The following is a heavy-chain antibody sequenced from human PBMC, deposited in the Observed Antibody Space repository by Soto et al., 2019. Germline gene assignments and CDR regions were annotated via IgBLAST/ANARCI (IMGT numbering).Heavy chain of an antibody. CDR2: IYYSGST. D-gene: IGHD3-10*01. V-gene: IGHV4-59*01. J-gene: IGHJ6*02. CDR1: GGSISSYY. Sequence: PSETLSLTYTVSGGSISSYYWSWIRQPPGKGLEWIGYIYYSGSTNYNPSLKSRVTISVDTSKNQFSLKLSSVTAADTAVYYCARDFMVRGILSYGMDVWGQGTTVTVSS. CDR3: ARDFMVRGILSYGMDV.